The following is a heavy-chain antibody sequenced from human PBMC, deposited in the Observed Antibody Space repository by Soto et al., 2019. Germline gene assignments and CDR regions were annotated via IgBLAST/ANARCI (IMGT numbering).Heavy chain of an antibody. CDR1: WVSVSSYIAA. Sequence: SQPLSLTCVISWVSVSSYIAACNCIRQSPSRGLEWLGRTYYRSKWYNDYAVSVKSRITINPDTSKNQFSLQLNSVTPEDTAVHYCARMYGDYVDYCGQGTLVTVSS. D-gene: IGHD4-17*01. J-gene: IGHJ4*02. CDR3: ARMYGDYVDY. CDR2: TYYRSKWYN. V-gene: IGHV6-1*01.